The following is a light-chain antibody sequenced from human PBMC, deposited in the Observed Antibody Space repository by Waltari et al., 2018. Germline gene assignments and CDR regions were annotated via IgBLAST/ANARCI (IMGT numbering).Light chain of an antibody. V-gene: IGKV4-1*01. CDR2: WAS. CDR3: QQYYSTPIT. J-gene: IGKJ5*01. CDR1: QSVLYSSNNKNY. Sequence: DIVMTQSPDSLAVSLGERATINCKSSQSVLYSSNNKNYLAWYQQKPGQPPKLLIYWASTRESGVPDRFSGSGSGTDFTLTISSLQAEDVVVYFCQQYYSTPITFGQGTRLEIK.